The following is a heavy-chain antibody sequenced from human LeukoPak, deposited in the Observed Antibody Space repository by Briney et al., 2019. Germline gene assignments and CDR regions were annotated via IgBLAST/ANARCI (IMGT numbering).Heavy chain of an antibody. CDR1: GGSFSGYY. CDR2: INHSGST. J-gene: IGHJ4*02. D-gene: IGHD3-3*01. CDR3: ARARGHDFWSGYPMEFDY. V-gene: IGHV4-34*01. Sequence: SETPSLTCAVYGGSFSGYYWSWIRQPPGKGLEWIGEINHSGSTNYNPSLKSRVTISVDTSKNQFSLKLSSVTAADTAVYYCARARGHDFWSGYPMEFDYWGQGTLVTVSS.